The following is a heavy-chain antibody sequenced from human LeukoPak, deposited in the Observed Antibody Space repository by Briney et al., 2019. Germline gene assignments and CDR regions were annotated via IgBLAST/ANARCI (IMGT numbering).Heavy chain of an antibody. CDR1: GYRFTNYW. CDR2: IYPGDSDT. D-gene: IGHD3-22*01. V-gene: IGHV5-51*01. J-gene: IGHJ4*02. CDR3: ARPYYYDSSGYSDY. Sequence: AGESLKISCQGSGYRFTNYWIGWVRQMPGKGPEWMAIIYPGDSDTRYSPSFQGQVTISADKSISTAYLQWSSLKASDTAMYYCARPYYYDSSGYSDYWGQGTLVTVSS.